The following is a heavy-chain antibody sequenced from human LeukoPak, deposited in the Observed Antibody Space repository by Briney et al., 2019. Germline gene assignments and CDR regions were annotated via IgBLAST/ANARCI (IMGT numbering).Heavy chain of an antibody. CDR2: ISWNSGSI. J-gene: IGHJ4*02. Sequence: GGSLRLSCAASGFTFDDYAMHWVRQAPGKGLEWVSGISWNSGSIGYADSVKGRFTISRDNAKNSLYLQMNSLRAEDTALYYCAKTVRRYSYGYPLDYWGQGTLVTVSS. D-gene: IGHD5-18*01. CDR1: GFTFDDYA. CDR3: AKTVRRYSYGYPLDY. V-gene: IGHV3-9*01.